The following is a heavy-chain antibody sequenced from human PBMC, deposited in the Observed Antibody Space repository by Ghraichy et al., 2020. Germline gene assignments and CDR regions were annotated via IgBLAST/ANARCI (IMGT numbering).Heavy chain of an antibody. Sequence: GGSLRLSCAASGFTFSSYAMSCVRQAPGKGLEWVSAISGSGGSTYYADSVKGRFTISRDNSKNTLYLQMNSLRAEDTAVYYCAKVGTDDFWSGYFSWFDPWGQGTLVTVSS. CDR2: ISGSGGST. J-gene: IGHJ5*02. V-gene: IGHV3-23*01. CDR1: GFTFSSYA. CDR3: AKVGTDDFWSGYFSWFDP. D-gene: IGHD3-3*01.